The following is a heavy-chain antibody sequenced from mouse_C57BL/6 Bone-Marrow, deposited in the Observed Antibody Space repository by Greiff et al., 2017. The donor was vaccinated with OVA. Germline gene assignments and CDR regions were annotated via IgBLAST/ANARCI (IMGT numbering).Heavy chain of an antibody. CDR3: ARHYGSTYWYFDV. Sequence: VQLKESGPGLAKPSQTLSLTCSVTGYSITSDYWNWIRKFPGNKLEYMGYISYSGSTYYNPSLKSRISITRDTSTNHYYLQLNSVTTADTATYYCARHYGSTYWYFDVWGTVPTVTVSS. J-gene: IGHJ1*03. V-gene: IGHV3-8*01. CDR1: GYSITSDY. CDR2: ISYSGST. D-gene: IGHD2-2*01.